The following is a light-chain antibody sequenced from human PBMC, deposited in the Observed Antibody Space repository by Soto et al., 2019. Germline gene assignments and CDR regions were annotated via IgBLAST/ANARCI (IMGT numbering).Light chain of an antibody. Sequence: DIVMTQSPLSLPVTPGEPASISCRSSASLLHSNGYNCLDWYVQKPGQSPQPLIYFGSDRASGVPDRFSGSGSGTDFTLKISRVEAEDVGVYYCMQALQTPLTFGGGTKVEIK. CDR3: MQALQTPLT. J-gene: IGKJ4*01. V-gene: IGKV2-28*01. CDR2: FGS. CDR1: ASLLHSNGYNC.